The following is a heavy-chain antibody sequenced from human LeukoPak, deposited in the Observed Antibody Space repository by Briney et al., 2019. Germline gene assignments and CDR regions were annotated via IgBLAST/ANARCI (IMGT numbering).Heavy chain of an antibody. CDR2: ISSSSSAI. V-gene: IGHV3-48*04. CDR3: ARRFSSSSCYSDY. J-gene: IGHJ4*02. D-gene: IGHD2-2*01. Sequence: PGGSLRLSCAASGFTFSSYSMNWVRQAPGKGLEWVSYISSSSSAIFYADSVKGRFTISRDNAKNSLCLQMNSLRPEDTAVYYCARRFSSSSCYSDYWGQGTQVTVSS. CDR1: GFTFSSYS.